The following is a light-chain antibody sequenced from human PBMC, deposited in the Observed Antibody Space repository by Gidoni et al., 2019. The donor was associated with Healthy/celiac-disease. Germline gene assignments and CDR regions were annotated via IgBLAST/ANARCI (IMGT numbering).Light chain of an antibody. CDR2: AAS. Sequence: DIKLPQSPSFLSASVGDRVTITCRASQGISSYLAWYQQKPGKAPKPLIYAASTLQSGVPSRFSGSGSGTEFTLTISSLQPEDFATYYCQQLNSYPRAFGQGTKLEIK. J-gene: IGKJ2*01. CDR1: QGISSY. CDR3: QQLNSYPRA. V-gene: IGKV1-9*01.